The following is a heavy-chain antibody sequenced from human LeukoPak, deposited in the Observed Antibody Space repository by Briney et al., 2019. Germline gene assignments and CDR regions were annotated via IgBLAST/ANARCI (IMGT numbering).Heavy chain of an antibody. V-gene: IGHV3-7*03. CDR1: GFTFSSYW. J-gene: IGHJ4*02. D-gene: IGHD4/OR15-4a*01. Sequence: GGSLRLSVPASGFTFSSYWMSGVRQAPGKGLDGVPNIKPDGSEKYYVDSLKGRFSISRDNAKNSLYLQMNSLRVEDTAVYYCARRAGAYSHPYDYWGQGTLVTVSS. CDR3: ARRAGAYSHPYDY. CDR2: IKPDGSEK.